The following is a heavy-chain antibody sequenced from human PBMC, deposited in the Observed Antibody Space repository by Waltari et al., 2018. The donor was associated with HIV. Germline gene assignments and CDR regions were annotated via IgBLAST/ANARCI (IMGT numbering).Heavy chain of an antibody. J-gene: IGHJ4*02. D-gene: IGHD3-22*01. Sequence: QVQLVVAGGGVVQPGRSLRLSCTASGFIFTRYGRHWVRQAPGKGLEWVAVVWYDGNNKYYADSVKGRFAISRDNSKNTLYLQMNNLRVEDTAVYYCARTPYDTSGYCFDYWGQGTLVTVSS. CDR1: GFIFTRYG. CDR3: ARTPYDTSGYCFDY. CDR2: VWYDGNNK. V-gene: IGHV3-33*01.